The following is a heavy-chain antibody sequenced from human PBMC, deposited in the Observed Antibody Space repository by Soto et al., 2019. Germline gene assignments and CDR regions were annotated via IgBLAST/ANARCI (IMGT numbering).Heavy chain of an antibody. D-gene: IGHD5-12*01. CDR1: GFRFDGYA. CDR2: ISWNSGSI. J-gene: IGHJ4*02. Sequence: EVQLVESGGGLVQPGRSLRLSCAASGFRFDGYAMHWVRQVPGKGLEWVSGISWNSGSIAYADSVKGRFTISRDNATNTLYLQMNSLRGEDTALYYCSKDRYTMATFSDYWGQGTLVTVSS. V-gene: IGHV3-9*01. CDR3: SKDRYTMATFSDY.